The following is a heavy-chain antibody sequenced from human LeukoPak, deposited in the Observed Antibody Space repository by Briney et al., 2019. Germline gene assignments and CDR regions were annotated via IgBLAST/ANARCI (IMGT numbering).Heavy chain of an antibody. CDR3: AKDLVRLGELSPGYRFDY. D-gene: IGHD3-16*02. CDR1: GFVFNNYG. Sequence: GGSLRLSCAASGFVFNNYGLTWVRQAPGKGLEWVSAISNDGGGTTYADSVKGRFTISRDNSKNTLYLQMNSLRAEDTAVYYCAKDLVRLGELSPGYRFDYWGQGTLVTVSS. V-gene: IGHV3-23*01. J-gene: IGHJ4*02. CDR2: ISNDGGGT.